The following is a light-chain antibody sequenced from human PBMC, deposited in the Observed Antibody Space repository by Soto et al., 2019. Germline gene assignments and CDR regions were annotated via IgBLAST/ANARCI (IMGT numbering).Light chain of an antibody. J-gene: IGKJ1*01. Sequence: DIVMTQSPDSLAVSLGERATINCKSSQSVLYSSNNKNYLAWYQKKPGQPPKLXXYWASTRESGVPDRFSGSGSGTDLTLTISSLQAEDVAVYYCQQYYSTPTWTFGQGTKVDIK. CDR3: QQYYSTPTWT. CDR2: WAS. V-gene: IGKV4-1*01. CDR1: QSVLYSSNNKNY.